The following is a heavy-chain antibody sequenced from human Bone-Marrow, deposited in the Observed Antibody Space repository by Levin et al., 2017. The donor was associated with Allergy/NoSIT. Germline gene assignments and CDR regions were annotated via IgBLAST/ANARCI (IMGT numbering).Heavy chain of an antibody. Sequence: GGSLRLSCAASGFTFSSYAMHWVRQAPGKGLEWVAVISYDGSNKYYADSVKGRFTISRDNSKNTLYLQMNSLRAEDTAVYYCARPGGWFGEYTNPGGGYFDYWGQGTLVTVSS. J-gene: IGHJ4*02. CDR3: ARPGGWFGEYTNPGGGYFDY. CDR2: ISYDGSNK. CDR1: GFTFSSYA. D-gene: IGHD3-10*01. V-gene: IGHV3-30-3*01.